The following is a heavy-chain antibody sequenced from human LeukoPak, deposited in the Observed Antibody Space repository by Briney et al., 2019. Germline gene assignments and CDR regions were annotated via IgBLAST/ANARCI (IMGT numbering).Heavy chain of an antibody. J-gene: IGHJ4*02. Sequence: QPGGSLRLSCSASGFTFSSYAMHWVRQAPGKGLEYVSTISSNGGSTYYAESVKGRFTISRDKSKNTLYLQMSSLRAEDTAVYYCVKDDQWLVHDYWGQGTLVTVSS. V-gene: IGHV3-64D*06. CDR1: GFTFSSYA. CDR2: ISSNGGST. D-gene: IGHD6-19*01. CDR3: VKDDQWLVHDY.